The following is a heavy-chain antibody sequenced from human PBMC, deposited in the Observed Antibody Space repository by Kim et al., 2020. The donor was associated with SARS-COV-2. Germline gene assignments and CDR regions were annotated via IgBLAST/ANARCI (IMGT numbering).Heavy chain of an antibody. Sequence: ASVKVSCKASGYTFSSYAISWVRQAPGQRLEWMGWINAGNGTTNYSQKFQGRVTITRDTSASTAYMELSSLRSEDTAVDYCARAGPGELLPRNYYYGMDDWGQGTPVTVSS. CDR1: GYTFSSYA. D-gene: IGHD2-15*01. V-gene: IGHV1-3*01. CDR3: ARAGPGELLPRNYYYGMDD. J-gene: IGHJ6*02. CDR2: INAGNGTT.